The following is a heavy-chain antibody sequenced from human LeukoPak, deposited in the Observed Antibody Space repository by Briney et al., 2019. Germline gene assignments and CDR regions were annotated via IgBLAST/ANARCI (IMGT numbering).Heavy chain of an antibody. CDR2: ISSSSSYI. J-gene: IGHJ4*02. CDR1: GFTFSSYS. V-gene: IGHV3-21*01. CDR3: ARVLNSGYDYSGLDY. Sequence: GGSLRLSCAASGFTFSSYSMNWVRQAPGKGLEWVSSISSSSSYIYYADSVKGRFTISRDNAKNSLYLQMNSLRAEDTAVYYCARVLNSGYDYSGLDYWGQGTLVTASS. D-gene: IGHD5-12*01.